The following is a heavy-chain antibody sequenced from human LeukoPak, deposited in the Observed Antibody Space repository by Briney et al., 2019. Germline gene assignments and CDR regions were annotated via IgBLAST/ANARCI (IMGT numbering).Heavy chain of an antibody. D-gene: IGHD6-13*01. Sequence: GGSLRLSCAASGVTFSGYSMNWVRQAPGKGLEWVSAITATSLHIYYADSVKGRFTISRDNAKNSLYLQMNSLRVEDTALYYCAKGGSSSWFLTYYFDYWGQGTLVTVSS. J-gene: IGHJ4*02. CDR2: ITATSLHI. CDR3: AKGGSSSWFLTYYFDY. CDR1: GVTFSGYS. V-gene: IGHV3-21*01.